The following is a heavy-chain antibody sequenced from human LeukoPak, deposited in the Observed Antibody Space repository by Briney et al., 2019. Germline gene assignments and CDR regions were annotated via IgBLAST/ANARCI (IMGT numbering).Heavy chain of an antibody. D-gene: IGHD3-22*01. J-gene: IGHJ3*02. Sequence: GSLRLSCAASGFTFSSYSMNWVRQAPGKGLEWVSSISSSSSYIYYADSVKGRFTISRDNAKNSLYLQMNSLRAEDTAVYYCARRSYYYDSRDAFDIWGQGTMVTVSS. CDR1: GFTFSSYS. V-gene: IGHV3-21*01. CDR2: ISSSSSYI. CDR3: ARRSYYYDSRDAFDI.